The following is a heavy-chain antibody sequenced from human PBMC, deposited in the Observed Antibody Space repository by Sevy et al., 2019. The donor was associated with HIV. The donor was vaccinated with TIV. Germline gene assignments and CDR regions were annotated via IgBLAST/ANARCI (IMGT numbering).Heavy chain of an antibody. D-gene: IGHD2-8*01. V-gene: IGHV3-23*01. CDR3: AREGCTKPHDY. J-gene: IGHJ4*02. CDR2: LSFGCGEI. Sequence: GGSLRLSCAASGFTFSKYSMSWVRQPPGKGLEWVSTLSFGCGEINYADSVKGRFTISRDNSKSSVYLQMNNLRLEDTAAYYCAREGCTKPHDYWGQGTLVTVSS. CDR1: GFTFSKYS.